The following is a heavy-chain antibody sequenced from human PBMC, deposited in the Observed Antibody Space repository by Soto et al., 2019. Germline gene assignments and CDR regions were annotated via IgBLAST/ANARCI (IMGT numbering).Heavy chain of an antibody. V-gene: IGHV4-34*01. J-gene: IGHJ4*02. Sequence: SETLSLTCAVYGGSFSGYYWSWIRQPRGKGLEWIGEINHSGSTNYNPSLKSRVTISVDTSKNQFSLKLSSVTAADTAVYYCARADMVRGFHYCVQGTLVTVSS. CDR3: ARADMVRGFHY. CDR1: GGSFSGYY. D-gene: IGHD3-10*01. CDR2: INHSGST.